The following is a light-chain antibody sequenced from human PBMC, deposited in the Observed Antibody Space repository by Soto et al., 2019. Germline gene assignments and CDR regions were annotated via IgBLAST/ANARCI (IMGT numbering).Light chain of an antibody. J-gene: IGKJ4*01. Sequence: DIQLTQSPSSLSASLGDTVTITCRASQRISTHLNWYQHRPGKAPRLLIFDTSGLQGGVPSRFSGSKSETEFNLTISGLQPDDFASYYCQQSYSEPPLSFGGGTKVEIK. V-gene: IGKV1-39*01. CDR3: QQSYSEPPLS. CDR1: QRISTH. CDR2: DTS.